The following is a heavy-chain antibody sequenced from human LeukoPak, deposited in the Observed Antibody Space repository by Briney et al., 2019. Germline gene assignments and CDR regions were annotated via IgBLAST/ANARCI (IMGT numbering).Heavy chain of an antibody. V-gene: IGHV3-23*01. Sequence: GGSLRLSCAVSGITLSNYGMSWVRQAPGKGLEWVSGISDSGGGTYYADSVQGRFTISRDNSKNTLYLQMTSLRAEDTAIYYCAKDRGGGPTNFDYWGQGTRVTVSA. D-gene: IGHD1/OR15-1a*01. CDR1: GITLSNYG. J-gene: IGHJ4*02. CDR3: AKDRGGGPTNFDY. CDR2: ISDSGGGT.